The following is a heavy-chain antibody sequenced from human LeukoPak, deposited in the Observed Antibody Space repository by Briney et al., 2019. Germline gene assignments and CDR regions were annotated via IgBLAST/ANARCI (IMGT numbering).Heavy chain of an antibody. V-gene: IGHV1-18*01. CDR3: ARCEWLDGAGWFDP. D-gene: IGHD6-19*01. CDR1: GYTFTSYG. J-gene: IGHJ5*02. Sequence: ASVKVSCKASGYTFTSYGISWVRQAPGQGLEWMGWISAYNGNTSYAQKFQGRVTMTRDTSTSTVYMELSSLRSEDTAVYYCARCEWLDGAGWFDPWGQGTLVTVSS. CDR2: ISAYNGNT.